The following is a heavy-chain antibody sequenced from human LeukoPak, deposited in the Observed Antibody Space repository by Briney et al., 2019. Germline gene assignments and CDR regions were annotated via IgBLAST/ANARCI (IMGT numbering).Heavy chain of an antibody. Sequence: ASVKVSCKASGGTLSSYAISWVRQAPGQGLEWMGRIIPIFGTANYAQKFQGRVTITTDESTSTAYMELSSLRSDDTAVYYCARDWVEQQLVIGNWFDPWGQGTLVTVSS. J-gene: IGHJ5*02. V-gene: IGHV1-69*05. CDR1: GGTLSSYA. CDR2: IIPIFGTA. D-gene: IGHD6-13*01. CDR3: ARDWVEQQLVIGNWFDP.